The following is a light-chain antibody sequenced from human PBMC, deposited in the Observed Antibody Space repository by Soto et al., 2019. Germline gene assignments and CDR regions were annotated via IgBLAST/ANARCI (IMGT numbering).Light chain of an antibody. CDR3: QQYNNWPIT. Sequence: EIVMTQSPATLSVSPGERATLSCRASQSVSSNLAWYQQKPGQAPRLLIYGASTRATGIPARFSGSGSGPEFTLTISSLQSENFAVNYCQQYNNWPITFGPGTKGDIK. CDR1: QSVSSN. J-gene: IGKJ3*01. CDR2: GAS. V-gene: IGKV3-15*01.